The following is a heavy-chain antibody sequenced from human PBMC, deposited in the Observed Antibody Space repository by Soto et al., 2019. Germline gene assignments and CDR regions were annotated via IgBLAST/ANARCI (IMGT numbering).Heavy chain of an antibody. J-gene: IGHJ3*02. CDR3: ASPSYCSGGSCYSGDAFDI. CDR2: IWYDGSNK. D-gene: IGHD2-15*01. CDR1: GFTFSSYG. Sequence: WGSLRLSCAASGFTFSSYGMHWVRQAPGKGLEWVAVIWYDGSNKYYADSVKGRFTISRDNSKNTLYLQMNSLRAEDTAVYYCASPSYCSGGSCYSGDAFDIWGQGTMVT. V-gene: IGHV3-33*01.